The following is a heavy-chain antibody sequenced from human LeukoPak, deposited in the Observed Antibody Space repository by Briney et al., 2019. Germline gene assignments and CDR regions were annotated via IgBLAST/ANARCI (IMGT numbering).Heavy chain of an antibody. D-gene: IGHD6-13*01. CDR3: ARGVYSSSWTDAFDI. CDR1: GYTFTSYY. CDR2: INPSGGST. Sequence: ASVKVSCKASGYTFTSYYMHWVRQAPGQGLEWMGIINPSGGSTSYAQKLQGRVTMTTDTSTSTAYMELRSLRSDDTAVYYCARGVYSSSWTDAFDIWGQGTMVTVSS. V-gene: IGHV1-46*01. J-gene: IGHJ3*02.